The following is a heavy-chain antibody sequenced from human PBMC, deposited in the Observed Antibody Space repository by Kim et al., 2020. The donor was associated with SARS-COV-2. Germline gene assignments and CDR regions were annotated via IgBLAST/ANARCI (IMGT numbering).Heavy chain of an antibody. Sequence: WYNDYAVFVKSRITINPDTSKNPFSLQLNSVTPEDTAVYYCARYYYGLDVWGQGTTVTVSS. CDR2: WYN. V-gene: IGHV6-1*01. J-gene: IGHJ6*02. CDR3: ARYYYGLDV.